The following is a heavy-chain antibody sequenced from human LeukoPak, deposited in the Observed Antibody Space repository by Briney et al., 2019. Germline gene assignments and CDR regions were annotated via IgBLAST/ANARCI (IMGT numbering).Heavy chain of an antibody. CDR2: ISYDGSNK. D-gene: IGHD3-9*01. CDR1: GFTFSSYG. J-gene: IGHJ4*02. V-gene: IGHV3-30*18. Sequence: GGSLRLSCAASGFTFSSYGMHWVRQAPGKGLEWVAVISYDGSNKYYADSVKGRFTISRDNSKNTLYLQMNSLRAEDTAVYYCAKDMLYYDILTGASDYWGQGTLVTVSS. CDR3: AKDMLYYDILTGASDY.